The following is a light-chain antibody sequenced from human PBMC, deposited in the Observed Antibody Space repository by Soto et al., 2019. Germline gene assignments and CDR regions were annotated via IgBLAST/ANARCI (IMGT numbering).Light chain of an antibody. CDR1: SSDVGGYNY. J-gene: IGLJ1*01. CDR2: EVS. CDR3: SSYTSSSTLV. Sequence: LTQPASVSGSPGQSITISCTGTSSDVGGYNYVSWYQQHPGKAPKLMIYEVSNRPSGVSNRFSGSKSGNTASLTISGLQAEDEADSYCSSYTSSSTLVFGTGTKVTVL. V-gene: IGLV2-14*01.